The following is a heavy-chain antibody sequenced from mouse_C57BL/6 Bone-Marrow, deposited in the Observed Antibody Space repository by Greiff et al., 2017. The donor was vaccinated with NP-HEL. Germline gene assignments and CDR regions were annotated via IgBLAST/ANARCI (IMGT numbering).Heavy chain of an antibody. J-gene: IGHJ1*03. CDR2: LNPNYGTT. Sequence: VQLQQSGPELVKPGASVKISCKASGYSFTDYNMNWVKQSNGKSLEWIGVLNPNYGTTSYNQKFKGKATLTVDQSSSTAYMQLNSLTSDDSAVYYCASPYYYGSSYWYFDVWGTGTTVTVSS. CDR1: GYSFTDYN. CDR3: ASPYYYGSSYWYFDV. D-gene: IGHD1-1*01. V-gene: IGHV1-39*01.